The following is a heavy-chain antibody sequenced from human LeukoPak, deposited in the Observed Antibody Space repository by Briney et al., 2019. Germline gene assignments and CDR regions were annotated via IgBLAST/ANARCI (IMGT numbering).Heavy chain of an antibody. CDR2: INHSGST. Sequence: SETLSLTCAVYGGSFSGYYWSWIRRPPGKGLEWIGEINHSGSTNYNPSLKSRVTISVDTSKNQFSLKLSSVTAADTAVYYCAGHCSSTSCYNWFDPWGQGTLVTVSS. CDR1: GGSFSGYY. V-gene: IGHV4-34*01. J-gene: IGHJ5*02. CDR3: AGHCSSTSCYNWFDP. D-gene: IGHD2-2*01.